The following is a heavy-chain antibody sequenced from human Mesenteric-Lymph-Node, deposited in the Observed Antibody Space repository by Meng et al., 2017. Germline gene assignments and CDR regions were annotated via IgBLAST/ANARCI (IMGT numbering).Heavy chain of an antibody. CDR1: GASVWGYA. D-gene: IGHD4-23*01. CDR3: ARHQRWLKSEEGFNY. Sequence: QVQPWDVGPVQSSDAPSPPLACDGASVWGYACDWSRHPPRTGMGVMWEIDHSESTNTNPSLKSRVPTSVDTSKTQFSLKLSSGTAADTAVDYCARHQRWLKSEEGFNYWGQGTLVTVSS. CDR2: IDHSEST. J-gene: IGHJ4*02. V-gene: IGHV4-34*01.